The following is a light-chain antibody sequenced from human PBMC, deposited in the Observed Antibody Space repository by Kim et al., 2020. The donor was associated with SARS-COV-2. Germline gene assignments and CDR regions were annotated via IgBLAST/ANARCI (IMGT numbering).Light chain of an antibody. CDR2: DAS. CDR1: QSVDSDY. Sequence: PGEEASLSCRASQSVDSDYLAWYQQHPGQAPKLLIYDASTRVTGVPDRFSGSGSGTDYSLTISRLEPEDFAVYYCLQYGSSPHIFGQGTKLEIK. CDR3: LQYGSSPHI. J-gene: IGKJ2*01. V-gene: IGKV3-20*01.